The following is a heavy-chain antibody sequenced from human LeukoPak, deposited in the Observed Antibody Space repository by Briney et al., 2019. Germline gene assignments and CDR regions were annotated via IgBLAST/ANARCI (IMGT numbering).Heavy chain of an antibody. Sequence: SETLSLTCTVSGSSISSYYWSWIRQPPGKGLEWLGCIYYSGSTKYNPSLKSRVTISLDTSKNRFSLKLSSVTAADTAVYYCASDSGSYLDTFDIWGQGTMVTVSS. D-gene: IGHD1-26*01. CDR3: ASDSGSYLDTFDI. V-gene: IGHV4-59*08. CDR1: GSSISSYY. CDR2: IYYSGST. J-gene: IGHJ3*02.